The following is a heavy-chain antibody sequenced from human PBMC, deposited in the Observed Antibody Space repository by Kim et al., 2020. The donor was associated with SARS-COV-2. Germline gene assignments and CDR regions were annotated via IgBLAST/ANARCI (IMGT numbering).Heavy chain of an antibody. J-gene: IGHJ6*02. D-gene: IGHD6-13*01. Sequence: GGSLRLSCAASGFTFSSYAMSWVRQAPGKGLEWVSAISGSGGSTYYADSVKGRFTISRDNSKNTLYLQMNSLRAEDTAVYYCARVRSSRFIIFYYYGMDVWGQGTTVTVSS. CDR1: GFTFSSYA. CDR3: ARVRSSRFIIFYYYGMDV. CDR2: ISGSGGST. V-gene: IGHV3-23*01.